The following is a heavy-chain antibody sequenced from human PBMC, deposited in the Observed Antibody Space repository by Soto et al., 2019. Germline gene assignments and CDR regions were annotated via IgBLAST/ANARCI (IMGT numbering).Heavy chain of an antibody. CDR2: IYYSGNT. CDR3: ARIPVDTYMTYWFDP. D-gene: IGHD5-18*01. CDR1: GDSVTIGDYY. J-gene: IGHJ5*01. V-gene: IGHV4-61*08. Sequence: SETLSVTCTVSGDSVTIGDYYWSWIRQPPGKGLEWIGYIYYSGNTNYSPSLKSRVAIPLDTSHNQFSLKLSSVTAADTAVYFCARIPVDTYMTYWFDPWGQGTLVTVS.